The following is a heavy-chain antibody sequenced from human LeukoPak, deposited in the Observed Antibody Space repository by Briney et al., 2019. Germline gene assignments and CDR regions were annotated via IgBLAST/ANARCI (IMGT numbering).Heavy chain of an antibody. CDR1: GFTFTSYD. J-gene: IGHJ6*03. CDR3: ARNNYYYYMDV. Sequence: GGSLRLSCAASGFTFTSYDMTWVRQAPGRGLEWVSSIRPGGENTYYGDSVKGRFTISRDNAKNSLYLQMNSLRAEDTAVYYCARNNYYYYMDVWGKGTTVTVSS. V-gene: IGHV3-21*01. CDR2: IRPGGENT.